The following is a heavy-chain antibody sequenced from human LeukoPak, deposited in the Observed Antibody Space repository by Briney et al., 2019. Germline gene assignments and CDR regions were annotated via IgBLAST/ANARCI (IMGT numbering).Heavy chain of an antibody. D-gene: IGHD3-10*01. CDR3: APLWFGELPPSNWFDP. CDR2: INPNSGGT. V-gene: IGHV1-2*02. CDR1: GYTFTGYY. J-gene: IGHJ5*02. Sequence: ASVKVSCKASGYTFTGYYMHWVRQAPGQGLEWMGWINPNSGGTNYAQKFQGRVTMTRDTSISTAYMELSRLRSDDTAVYYCAPLWFGELPPSNWFDPWGQGTLVTASS.